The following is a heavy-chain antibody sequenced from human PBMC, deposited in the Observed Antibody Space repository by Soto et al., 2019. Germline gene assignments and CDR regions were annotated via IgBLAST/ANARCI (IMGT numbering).Heavy chain of an antibody. CDR3: ARGIVATATYFDY. CDR1: GGSICSYY. CDR2: IYYSGST. D-gene: IGHD6-13*01. Sequence: SETLSLTCTVSGGSICSYYWSWIRQPPGKGLEWIGYIYYSGSTNYNPSLKSRVTISVDKSKNQFSLKLTSVTAADTAMYYCARGIVATATYFDYWGQGTLVTVSS. V-gene: IGHV4-59*12. J-gene: IGHJ4*02.